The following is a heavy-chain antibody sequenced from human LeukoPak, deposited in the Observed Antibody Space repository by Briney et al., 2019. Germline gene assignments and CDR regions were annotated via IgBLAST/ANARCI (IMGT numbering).Heavy chain of an antibody. Sequence: GGSLRLSCAASGFTFDDYAMHWVQQAPGKGLEWVSGISWNSGSIGYADSVKGRFTISRDNAKNSLYLQMNSLRAEDTALYYCAKDTGAVMYYFDYWGQGTLVTVSS. CDR3: AKDTGAVMYYFDY. J-gene: IGHJ4*02. V-gene: IGHV3-9*01. CDR2: ISWNSGSI. CDR1: GFTFDDYA. D-gene: IGHD2-21*01.